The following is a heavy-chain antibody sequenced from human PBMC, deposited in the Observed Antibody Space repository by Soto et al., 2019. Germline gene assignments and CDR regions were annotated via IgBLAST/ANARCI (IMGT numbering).Heavy chain of an antibody. CDR3: VHGRYPTTATPLHX. V-gene: IGHV3-9*01. CDR1: GFTFDNCG. CDR2: ISWDSGTI. Sequence: PGGSLRLSFAASGFTFDNCGMHWVRQAPGKGLEGVSGISWDSGTIGYAYSVKGRFTISRDDAKNSLYLQMNSLRREDTALYYCVHGRYPTTATPLHXWGQATLVTVSX. J-gene: IGHJ5*02. D-gene: IGHD1-1*01.